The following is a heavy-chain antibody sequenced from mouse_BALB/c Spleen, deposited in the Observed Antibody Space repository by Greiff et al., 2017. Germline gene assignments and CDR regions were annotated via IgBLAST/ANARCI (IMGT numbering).Heavy chain of an antibody. CDR3: ARHYYGSSLAWFAY. Sequence: EVQVVESGGGLVKPGGSLKLSCAASGFAFSSYDMSWVRQTPEKRLEWVAYISSGGGSTYYPDTVKGRFTISRDNAKNTLYLQMSSLKSEDTAMYYCARHYYGSSLAWFAYWGQGTLVTVSA. D-gene: IGHD1-1*01. CDR1: GFAFSSYD. CDR2: ISSGGGST. J-gene: IGHJ3*01. V-gene: IGHV5-12-1*01.